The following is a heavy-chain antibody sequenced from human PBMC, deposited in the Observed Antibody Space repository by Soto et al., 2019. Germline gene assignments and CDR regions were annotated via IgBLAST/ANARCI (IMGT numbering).Heavy chain of an antibody. CDR3: AREEVAPPDYYYGMDV. CDR1: GFTFSSYA. CDR2: ISYDGSHK. V-gene: IGHV3-30-3*01. Sequence: QVELVESGGDVVQPGMSLRLSCVATGFTFSSYAMHWVRQATGKGLQWVAVISYDGSHKYYAASVQGRSNISKDNTDNALYLQMTSLRGEDTAVYYCAREEVAPPDYYYGMDVWGRVTTVTVSS. J-gene: IGHJ6*02.